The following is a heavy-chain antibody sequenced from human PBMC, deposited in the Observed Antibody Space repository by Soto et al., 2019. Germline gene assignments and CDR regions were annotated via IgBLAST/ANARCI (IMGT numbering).Heavy chain of an antibody. J-gene: IGHJ6*02. V-gene: IGHV3-30*18. D-gene: IGHD3-10*02. CDR1: AITFSRYG. CDR2: ISFDGRDK. CDR3: AKDSALEEHLARLCSGFFGLDV. Sequence: QVHLVESGGGVIQPGRSLRLSCSSSAITFSRYGMHWVRQAPGKGLEWVAVISFDGRDKSYSDSVKGRFTISRDNSKNTLHLQMNSLRPEDTAVYFCAKDSALEEHLARLCSGFFGLDVWGQGTTVTVSS.